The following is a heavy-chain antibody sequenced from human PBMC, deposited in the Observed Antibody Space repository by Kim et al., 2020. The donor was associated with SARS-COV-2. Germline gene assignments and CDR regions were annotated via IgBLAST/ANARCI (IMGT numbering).Heavy chain of an antibody. Sequence: GESLKISCKGSGYSFTSYWIGWVRQMPGKGLEWMGIIYPGDSDTRYSPSFQGQVTISADKSISTAYLQWSSLKASDTAMYYCARHGWSWFGELTHYYGMDVWGQGTTVTVSS. CDR1: GYSFTSYW. CDR2: IYPGDSDT. D-gene: IGHD3-10*01. CDR3: ARHGWSWFGELTHYYGMDV. V-gene: IGHV5-51*01. J-gene: IGHJ6*02.